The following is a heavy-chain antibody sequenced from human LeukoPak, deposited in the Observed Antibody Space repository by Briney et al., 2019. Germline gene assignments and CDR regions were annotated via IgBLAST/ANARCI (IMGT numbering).Heavy chain of an antibody. V-gene: IGHV3-53*05. CDR2: IYSGGST. J-gene: IGHJ6*02. Sequence: GGSLRLSCAASGFTVSSNYMSWVRQAPGKGLEWVSVIYSGGSTYYADSVKGRFTISRDNSKNTVYLQMGSLSTEDTAVYYCARDTNREQDIWGQGTTVTVSS. CDR1: GFTVSSNY. D-gene: IGHD3-3*01. CDR3: ARDTNREQDI.